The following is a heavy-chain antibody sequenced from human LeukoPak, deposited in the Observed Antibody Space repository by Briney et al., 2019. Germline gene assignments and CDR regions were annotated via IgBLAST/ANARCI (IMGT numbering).Heavy chain of an antibody. V-gene: IGHV4-34*01. J-gene: IGHJ6*03. D-gene: IGHD1-1*01. CDR3: AKTTRWYYYMGV. CDR2: INHSGST. Sequence: SETLSLTCAVYGGSFSGYYWSWIRQPPGKGLEWIGEINHSGSTNYNPSLKSRVTISVDTSKNQFSLKLSSVTAADTAVYYCAKTTRWYYYMGVWGKGTTVTISS. CDR1: GGSFSGYY.